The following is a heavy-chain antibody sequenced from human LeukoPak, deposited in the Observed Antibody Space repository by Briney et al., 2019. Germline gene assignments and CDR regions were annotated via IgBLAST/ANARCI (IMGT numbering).Heavy chain of an antibody. CDR1: GDSISSYY. Sequence: SGTLSLTCTVSGDSISSYYWSWIRQPPGKGLEWIGYIYYSGTTNYNPSLKSRVTISLDASQNQFSLKLSSVTAADTAVYYCARQGYSSGFYYFDYWGQGTLVTVSS. V-gene: IGHV4-59*01. CDR2: IYYSGTT. J-gene: IGHJ4*02. CDR3: ARQGYSSGFYYFDY. D-gene: IGHD6-19*01.